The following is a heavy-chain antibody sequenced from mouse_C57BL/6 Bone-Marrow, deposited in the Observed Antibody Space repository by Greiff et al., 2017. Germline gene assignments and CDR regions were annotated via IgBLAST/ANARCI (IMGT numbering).Heavy chain of an antibody. CDR1: GYTFTDYY. CDR3: ARPHYYYGSSYPYYFDY. Sequence: VQLQQSGPELVKPGASVKISCKASGYTFTDYYINWVKQRPGQGLEWIGWIFPGSGSTYYNEKFKGKATLTVDKSSSTAYMLLSSLTSEDSAVYFCARPHYYYGSSYPYYFDYWGQGTTLTVSS. V-gene: IGHV1-75*01. D-gene: IGHD1-1*01. CDR2: IFPGSGST. J-gene: IGHJ2*01.